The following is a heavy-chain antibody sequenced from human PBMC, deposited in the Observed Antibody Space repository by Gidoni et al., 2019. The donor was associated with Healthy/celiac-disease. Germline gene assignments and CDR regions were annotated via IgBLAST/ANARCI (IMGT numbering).Heavy chain of an antibody. D-gene: IGHD4-17*01. CDR2: ISSSSSYI. CDR1: GFTFSSNS. Sequence: EVQLVESGGGLVKPGGSLRLSCAASGFTFSSNSMNWVRQAPGKGLEWVSSISSSSSYIYYADSVKGRFTISRDNAKNSLYLQMNSLRAEDTAVYYCARLWDYGDYYYGMDVWGQGTTVTVSS. CDR3: ARLWDYGDYYYGMDV. V-gene: IGHV3-21*01. J-gene: IGHJ6*02.